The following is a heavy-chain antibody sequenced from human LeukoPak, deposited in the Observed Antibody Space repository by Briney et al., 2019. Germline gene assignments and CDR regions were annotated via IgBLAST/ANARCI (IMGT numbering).Heavy chain of an antibody. CDR1: GFTFSTYT. V-gene: IGHV3-21*05. CDR2: ISDSSGYT. Sequence: GGSLRLSCTASGFTFSTYTMNWVRQAPGKGLEWVSCISDSSGYTNYADSVKGRFTISRDNAKNSLYLQMNSLRAEDTAVYYCARDTLDGAAVAAGNYYGMDVWGQGTTVTVSS. D-gene: IGHD6-19*01. J-gene: IGHJ6*02. CDR3: ARDTLDGAAVAAGNYYGMDV.